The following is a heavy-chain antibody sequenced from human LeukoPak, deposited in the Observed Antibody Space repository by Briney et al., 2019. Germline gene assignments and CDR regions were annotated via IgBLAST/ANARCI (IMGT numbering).Heavy chain of an antibody. CDR2: INLYNGAT. V-gene: IGHV1-2*02. J-gene: IGHJ4*02. CDR1: GSSFTACY. D-gene: IGHD1-14*01. CDR3: ASWAGGNEPVASFDY. Sequence: ASVKVSCKPTGSSFTACYIFWMRQAPGQGLECMGWINLYNGATKYAQRFQSRVTMTRDTSISTAHMELSRLRSDDTATYYCASWAGGNEPVASFDYWGQGTLVTVSS.